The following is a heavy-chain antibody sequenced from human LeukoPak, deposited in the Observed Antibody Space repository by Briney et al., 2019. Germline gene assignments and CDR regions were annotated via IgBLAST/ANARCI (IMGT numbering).Heavy chain of an antibody. CDR3: ARTLMYYDFWSGYYNYFDY. CDR1: GGSISSSNW. Sequence: SGTLSLTCAVSGGSISSSNWWSWVRQPPGKGLEWIREIYHSGSTNYNPSLKSRVTISVDKSKNQFSLKLSSVTAADTAVYYCARTLMYYDFWSGYYNYFDYWGQGTLVTVSS. V-gene: IGHV4-4*02. J-gene: IGHJ4*02. D-gene: IGHD3-3*01. CDR2: IYHSGST.